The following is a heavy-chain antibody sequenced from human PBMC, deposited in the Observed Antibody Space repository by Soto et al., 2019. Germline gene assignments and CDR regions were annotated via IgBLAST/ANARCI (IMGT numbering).Heavy chain of an antibody. D-gene: IGHD6-13*01. Sequence: SETLSLTCAVYGGSFSGYYWSWIRQPPGKGLEWIGEINHSGSTNYNPSLKSRVTISVDTSKNQFSLKLSSVTAADTAVYYCARVRGIGNYWGQGTLVTVSS. CDR3: ARVRGIGNY. CDR2: INHSGST. CDR1: GGSFSGYY. J-gene: IGHJ4*02. V-gene: IGHV4-34*01.